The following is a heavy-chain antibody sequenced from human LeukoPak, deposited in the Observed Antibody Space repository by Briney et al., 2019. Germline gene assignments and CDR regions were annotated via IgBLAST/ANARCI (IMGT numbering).Heavy chain of an antibody. D-gene: IGHD5-18*01. CDR2: ISSSSSYI. J-gene: IGHJ3*02. V-gene: IGHV3-21*01. CDR3: ARVDAMVTGGAFDI. Sequence: PGGSLRLSCAASGFTFSSYSMNCVRQAPGKGLEWVSSISSSSSYIYYADSVKGRFTISRDNAKNSLYLQMNSLRAEDTAVYYCARVDAMVTGGAFDIWGQGTMVTVSS. CDR1: GFTFSSYS.